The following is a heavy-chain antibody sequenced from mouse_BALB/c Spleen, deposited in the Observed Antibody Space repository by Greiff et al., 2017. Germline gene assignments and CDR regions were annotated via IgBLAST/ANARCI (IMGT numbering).Heavy chain of an antibody. CDR1: GFNIKDTY. J-gene: IGHJ4*01. V-gene: IGHV14-3*02. D-gene: IGHD4-1*01. Sequence: EVKLQESGAELVKPGASVKLSCTASGFNIKDTYMHWVKQRPEQGLEWIGRIDPANGNTKYDPKFQGKATITADTSSNTAYLQLSSLTSEDTAVYYCARDPGTLYAMDYWGQGTSVTVSS. CDR2: IDPANGNT. CDR3: ARDPGTLYAMDY.